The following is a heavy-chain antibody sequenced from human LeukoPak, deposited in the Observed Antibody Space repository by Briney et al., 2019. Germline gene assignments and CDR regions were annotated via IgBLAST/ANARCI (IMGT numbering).Heavy chain of an antibody. CDR1: GASISNYY. D-gene: IGHD2-21*02. CDR2: IHYSGGT. CDR3: ARCDSVTALDY. Sequence: SETLSLTCTVSGASISNYYRSWLRQPPGKGLEWIGYIHYSGGTNYIPSLKSRVTISLDTSKNQFSLKLSSVTAADTAVYYCARCDSVTALDYWGQGTLVTVSS. J-gene: IGHJ4*02. V-gene: IGHV4-59*01.